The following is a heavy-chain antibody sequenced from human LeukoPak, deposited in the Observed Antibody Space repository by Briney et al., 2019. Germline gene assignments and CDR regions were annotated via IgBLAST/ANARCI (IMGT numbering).Heavy chain of an antibody. CDR2: INPNSGGT. CDR3: ARDLKRELGWFDP. J-gene: IGHJ5*02. Sequence: GASVKVSCKASGYTFTGYYMHWVGQAPGQGLEWMGRINPNSGGTNYAQKFQGRVTMTRDTSISTAYMELSRLRSDDTAVYYCARDLKRELGWFDPWGQGTLVTVSS. V-gene: IGHV1-2*06. CDR1: GYTFTGYY. D-gene: IGHD1-26*01.